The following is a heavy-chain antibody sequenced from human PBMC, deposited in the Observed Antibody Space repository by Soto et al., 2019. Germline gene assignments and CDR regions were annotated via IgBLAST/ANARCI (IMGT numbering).Heavy chain of an antibody. CDR1: GGSFSDYY. Sequence: PSETLSLTCAVYGGSFSDYYWDWIRQPPGKGLEWIGEINHSGNTNYNPSLKSRVTISLDTSKNQLSVKLRSVTAADTAVYYCARDPRVYYGMEFWGQGTTVTVSS. CDR3: ARDPRVYYGMEF. J-gene: IGHJ6*02. V-gene: IGHV4-34*01. CDR2: INHSGNT.